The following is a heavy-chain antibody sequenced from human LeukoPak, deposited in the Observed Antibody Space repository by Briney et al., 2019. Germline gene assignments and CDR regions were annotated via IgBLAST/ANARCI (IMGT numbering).Heavy chain of an antibody. D-gene: IGHD3-22*01. V-gene: IGHV1-18*01. CDR3: ARNAFTEGKYYYDSSGYRPFYFDY. CDR2: ISAYNGNT. CDR1: GYTFTSYG. J-gene: IGHJ4*02. Sequence: ASVKVSCKASGYTFTSYGISWVRQAPGQGLEWMGWISAYNGNTNYAQKLQGRVTMTTDTSTSTAYMELRSLRSDDTAVYYCARNAFTEGKYYYDSSGYRPFYFDYWGQGTLVTVSS.